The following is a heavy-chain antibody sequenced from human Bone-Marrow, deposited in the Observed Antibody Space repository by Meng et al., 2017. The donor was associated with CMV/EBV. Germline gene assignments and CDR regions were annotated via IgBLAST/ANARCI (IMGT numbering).Heavy chain of an antibody. CDR1: GFTFSSYA. CDR2: ISYDGSNK. CDR3: AREAPTVTTDRGGWFEP. J-gene: IGHJ5*02. Sequence: GESLKISCAASGFTFSSYAMHWVRQAPGKGLEWVAVISYDGSNKYYADSVKGRFTISRDNSKNTLYLQMNSLRAEDTAVYYCAREAPTVTTDRGGWFEPWGQGTLVTVSS. V-gene: IGHV3-30-3*01. D-gene: IGHD4-11*01.